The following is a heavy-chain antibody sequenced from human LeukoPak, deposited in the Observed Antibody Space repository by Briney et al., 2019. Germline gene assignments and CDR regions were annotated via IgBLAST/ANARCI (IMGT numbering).Heavy chain of an antibody. D-gene: IGHD1-26*01. Sequence: ASVKVSCKASGCTFTSYAMHWVRQAPGQRLEWMGWINAGNGNTKYSQKFQGRVTITRDTSASTAYMELSSLRSEDTAVYYCARGAVGAHLFGYWGQGTLVTVSS. CDR1: GCTFTSYA. J-gene: IGHJ4*02. V-gene: IGHV1-3*01. CDR3: ARGAVGAHLFGY. CDR2: INAGNGNT.